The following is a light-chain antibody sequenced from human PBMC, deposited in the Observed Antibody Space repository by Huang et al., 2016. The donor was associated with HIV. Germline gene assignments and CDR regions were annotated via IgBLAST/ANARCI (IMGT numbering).Light chain of an antibody. V-gene: IGKV3-15*01. J-gene: IGKJ2*01. CDR2: GAS. CDR3: QQYNNWPPYT. CDR1: QRIASN. Sequence: DIVMTQSPATLSVSPGERATLSCRASQRIASNLAWYQQKPGQAPMLLIFGASTRATGIPARFSASGSGTEVTLTISSLQSEDFAVYYGQQYNNWPPYTFGQGTKLEIK.